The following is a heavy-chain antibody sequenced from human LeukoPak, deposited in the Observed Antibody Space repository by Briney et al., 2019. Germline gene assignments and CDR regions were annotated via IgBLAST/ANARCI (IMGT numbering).Heavy chain of an antibody. Sequence: SETLSLTCTDSGGSISSYNWSWIRQPPGKGLEWIGQVNYSGSTNKNPSLMSRLTISADTSKNQFSLTLSSVTAADTAVYYCARLTVFGDWYYFDYWGQGTLVTVSS. CDR2: VNYSGST. CDR3: ARLTVFGDWYYFDY. D-gene: IGHD3-3*01. J-gene: IGHJ4*02. CDR1: GGSISSYN. V-gene: IGHV4-59*01.